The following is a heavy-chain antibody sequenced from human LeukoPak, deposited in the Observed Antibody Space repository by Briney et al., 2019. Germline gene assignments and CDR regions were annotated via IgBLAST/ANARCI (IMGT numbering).Heavy chain of an antibody. CDR1: VYTFTHYY. V-gene: IGHV1-46*01. CDR3: ARDEGPPRYNWNYGGPDF. CDR2: INPSGGST. J-gene: IGHJ4*02. Sequence: ASVKVSCKTSVYTFTHYYMHWVRQAPGQGLEWMGIINPSGGSTSYAQKFQGRVTLTRDTSTSTVYMELSSLSSEDTAVYYCARDEGPPRYNWNYGGPDFWGQGTLVTVLS. D-gene: IGHD1-7*01.